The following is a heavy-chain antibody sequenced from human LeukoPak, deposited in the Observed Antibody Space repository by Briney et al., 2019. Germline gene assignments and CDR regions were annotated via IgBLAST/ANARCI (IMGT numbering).Heavy chain of an antibody. V-gene: IGHV3-15*01. CDR2: IKSKTDGGTT. D-gene: IGHD3-3*01. CDR1: GFTFSNAW. J-gene: IGHJ4*02. CDR3: TATYYDFWSGRDY. Sequence: GGSLRPSCAASGFTFSNAWMSWVRQAPGKGLEWVGRIKSKTDGGTTDYAAPVKGRFTISRDDSTNTLYLQMNSLKTEDTAVYYCTATYYDFWSGRDYWGQGTLVTVSS.